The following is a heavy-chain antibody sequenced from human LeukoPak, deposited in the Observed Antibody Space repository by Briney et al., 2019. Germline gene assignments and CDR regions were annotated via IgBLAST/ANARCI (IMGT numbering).Heavy chain of an antibody. CDR2: IIPIFGTA. J-gene: IGHJ4*02. Sequence: ASVKVSCKASGGTFSSYAISWVRQAPGQGLEWMGGIIPIFGTANYAQKFQGRVTITADESTSTAYMELSSLRSEDTAVYYCARGVTLGYCSSTSCPYYFDYWGQGTLVTVSS. CDR3: ARGVTLGYCSSTSCPYYFDY. V-gene: IGHV1-69*13. D-gene: IGHD2-2*01. CDR1: GGTFSSYA.